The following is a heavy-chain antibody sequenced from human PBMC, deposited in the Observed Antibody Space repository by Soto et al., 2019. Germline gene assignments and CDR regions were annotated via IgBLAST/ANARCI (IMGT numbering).Heavy chain of an antibody. J-gene: IGHJ6*02. V-gene: IGHV3-23*01. CDR3: ANTEVRVLYYGMDV. Sequence: GGSLRLSCAASGFTFSSYAMSWVRQAPGKGLEWVSAISGSGGSTYYADSVKGRFTISRDNSKNTLYLQMNSLRAEDTAVYYCANTEVRVLYYGMDVWGQGTTVTVSS. D-gene: IGHD3-10*01. CDR1: GFTFSSYA. CDR2: ISGSGGST.